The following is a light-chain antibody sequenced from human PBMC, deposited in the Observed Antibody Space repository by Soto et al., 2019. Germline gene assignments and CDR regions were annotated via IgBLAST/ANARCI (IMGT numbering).Light chain of an antibody. V-gene: IGLV1-36*01. J-gene: IGLJ3*02. Sequence: QSVLTQPPSVSAAPGQRVTISCSGSNSNIGNNAVNWYQQLPGKAPKLLIHYDDRVPSGVSDRFSGSKSGTSASLAISALQSEDEADYYCAAWDDSLRGPLFGGGTKVTVL. CDR3: AAWDDSLRGPL. CDR2: YDD. CDR1: NSNIGNNA.